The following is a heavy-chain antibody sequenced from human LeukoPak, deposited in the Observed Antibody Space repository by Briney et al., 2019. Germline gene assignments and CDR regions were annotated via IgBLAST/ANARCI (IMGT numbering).Heavy chain of an antibody. J-gene: IGHJ3*02. D-gene: IGHD3-22*01. CDR2: IYYSGSA. CDR1: GGSISTTTYY. Sequence: PSETLSLTCTVSGGSISTTTYYWGWIRQPPGKGLAWIGSIYYSGSANYNPSLKSRVTISVDTSKNQFSLKLSSVTAADTAVYYCARETLNYYDSSGYYAFDIWGQGTMVTVSS. CDR3: ARETLNYYDSSGYYAFDI. V-gene: IGHV4-39*07.